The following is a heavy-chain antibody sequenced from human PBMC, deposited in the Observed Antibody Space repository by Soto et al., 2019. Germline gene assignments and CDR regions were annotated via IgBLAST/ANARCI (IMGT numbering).Heavy chain of an antibody. Sequence: ASVKVSCKASGGTFSSYAISWVRQAPGQGLEWMGGIIPIFGTANYAQKFQGRVTITADESTSTAYMELSSLRSEDTAVYYCAETQQLVRGYYYYGMDVWGQGTTVTVSS. D-gene: IGHD6-13*01. V-gene: IGHV1-69*13. CDR2: IIPIFGTA. CDR3: AETQQLVRGYYYYGMDV. CDR1: GGTFSSYA. J-gene: IGHJ6*02.